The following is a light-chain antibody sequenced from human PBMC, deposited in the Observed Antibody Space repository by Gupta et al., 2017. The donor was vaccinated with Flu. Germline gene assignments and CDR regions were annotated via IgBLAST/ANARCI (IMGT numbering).Light chain of an antibody. CDR2: TAS. CDR3: QQDHLYPET. Sequence: IQMTQSPSTLYASVGDRVTIACRASQSISRWLSWYQQKPGEAPKLLIYTASRVQSGVPSRFSGSASAAEFTLTINIQQPDDFATYYCQQDHLYPETFGQGTKVDIK. V-gene: IGKV1-5*03. J-gene: IGKJ1*01. CDR1: QSISRW.